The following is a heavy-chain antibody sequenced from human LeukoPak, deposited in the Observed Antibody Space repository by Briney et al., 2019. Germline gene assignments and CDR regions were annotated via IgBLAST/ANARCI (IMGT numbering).Heavy chain of an antibody. CDR2: INPNSGGT. CDR1: GYTFTGYY. CDR3: AISSYYDSSGYSIPYYYYGMDV. D-gene: IGHD3-22*01. J-gene: IGHJ6*02. Sequence: ASVKVSCKASGYTFTGYYMHWERQAPGQGLEWMGWINPNSGGTNYAQKFQGRVTMTRDTSISTAYMELSRLRSDDTAVYYCAISSYYDSSGYSIPYYYYGMDVWGQGTTVTVSS. V-gene: IGHV1-2*02.